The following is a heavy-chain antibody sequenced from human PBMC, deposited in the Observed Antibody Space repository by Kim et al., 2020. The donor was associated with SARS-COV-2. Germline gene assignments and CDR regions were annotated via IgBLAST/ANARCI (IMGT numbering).Heavy chain of an antibody. Sequence: GGSLRLSCATSGFTFSSYGLHWVRQAPGEGLEWVAVISHDGKNIYYADSVKGRFTISKDNPRNTLYLQMNGLRGDDTAVYYCVRGSGNHYYGLVTWGQGT. D-gene: IGHD1-26*01. CDR1: GFTFSSYG. CDR2: ISHDGKNI. J-gene: IGHJ6*02. V-gene: IGHV3-30*03. CDR3: VRGSGNHYYGLVT.